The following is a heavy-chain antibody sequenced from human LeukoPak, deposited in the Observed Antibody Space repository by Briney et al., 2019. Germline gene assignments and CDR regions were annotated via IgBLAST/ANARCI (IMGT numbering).Heavy chain of an antibody. CDR3: ARALMVTSDYYGMDV. J-gene: IGHJ6*02. D-gene: IGHD2-8*01. V-gene: IGHV4-59*01. Sequence: IGYIYYSGSTNYNPSLKSRVTISVDTSKNQFSLKLSSVTAADTAVYYCARALMVTSDYYGMDVWGQGTTVTVSS. CDR2: IYYSGST.